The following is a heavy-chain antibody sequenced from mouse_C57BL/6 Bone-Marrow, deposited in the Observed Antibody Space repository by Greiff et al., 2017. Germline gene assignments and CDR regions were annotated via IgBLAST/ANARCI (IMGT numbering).Heavy chain of an antibody. Sequence: QVQLQQPGAELVRPGTSVKLSCKASGYTFTSYWMHWVKQRPGKGLEWIGVIDPSDGYANYNQKFKGKATMTVDTSSSTAYLQIIRLTSDASSFYYCARQNGYHFYWYFDVWGTGTTVTVSS. J-gene: IGHJ1*03. CDR1: GYTFTSYW. CDR3: ARQNGYHFYWYFDV. CDR2: IDPSDGYA. D-gene: IGHD2-2*01. V-gene: IGHV1-59*01.